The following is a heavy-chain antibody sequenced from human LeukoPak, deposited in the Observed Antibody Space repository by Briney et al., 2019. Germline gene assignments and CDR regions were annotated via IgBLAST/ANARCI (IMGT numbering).Heavy chain of an antibody. CDR2: IFSGGET. CDR3: ARDTDYYGSGRQGYFDR. Sequence: RGSLRLSCAASGYSISDNFMGWVRETPGKGLQRVSLIFSGGETYSADSVKGRFAISKDNSKNTLHLQMKSLRVENTAMYYCARDTDYYGSGRQGYFDRWGQGTLVTVSS. D-gene: IGHD3-10*01. CDR1: GYSISDNF. V-gene: IGHV3-66*01. J-gene: IGHJ1*01.